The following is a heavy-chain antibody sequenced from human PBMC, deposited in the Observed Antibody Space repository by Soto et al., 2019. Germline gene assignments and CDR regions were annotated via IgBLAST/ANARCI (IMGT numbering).Heavy chain of an antibody. CDR1: GGSISSGGYY. D-gene: IGHD1-1*01. CDR3: ASVWNHDAFDI. Sequence: QVQLQESGPGLVKPSQTLSLTCTVSGGSISSGGYYWSWIRQHPGQGLEWIGYIYYSGSTYYNPSLKRRVTISVDTSKNQFSLKLSSVTAADTAVCYCASVWNHDAFDIWGQGTMVTVSS. V-gene: IGHV4-31*03. J-gene: IGHJ3*02. CDR2: IYYSGST.